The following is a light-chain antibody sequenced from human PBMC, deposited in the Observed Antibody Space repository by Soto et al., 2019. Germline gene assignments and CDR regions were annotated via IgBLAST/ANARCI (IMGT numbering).Light chain of an antibody. CDR2: LGS. Sequence: DIVMTQSPLSLPVTPGEPASISCRSSQSLLHTNGYNYLEWYLQKPGQSPQLLIYLGSNRASGVTDRLSGSASGTDFTLEISRVEAEDVGLYYCMQSPQPQWTFSQGTQVEIK. CDR3: MQSPQPQWT. J-gene: IGKJ1*01. CDR1: QSLLHTNGYNY. V-gene: IGKV2-28*01.